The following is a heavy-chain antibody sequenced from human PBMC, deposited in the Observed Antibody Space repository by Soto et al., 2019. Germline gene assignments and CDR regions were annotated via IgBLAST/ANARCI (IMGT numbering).Heavy chain of an antibody. J-gene: IGHJ4*02. Sequence: QVQLVQSVAEVKRPGASLKVSCKASGYTFTTYGFNWVRQAPGQGLEWMGWISPYNGDTNYAQNFQGRVTLTTDTSTSTDYMELRSLTSDDTAVYYCARTPRAQMIVLEAATRFDYWGQGTLFTVSS. CDR2: ISPYNGDT. D-gene: IGHD2-15*01. CDR3: ARTPRAQMIVLEAATRFDY. V-gene: IGHV1-18*04. CDR1: GYTFTTYG.